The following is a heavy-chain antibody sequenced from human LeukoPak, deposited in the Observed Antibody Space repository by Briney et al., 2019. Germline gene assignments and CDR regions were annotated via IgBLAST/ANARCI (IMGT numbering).Heavy chain of an antibody. Sequence: PSETLSLTCTVSGGSLSSSSSCWSCIRQPAGKGLEWIGRVYTSGTTNYHPSLKSRVTISVETSKNQFSLKLNSMTAADTAVYYCARGLVDYDFWSGYFSTRAHKYYFDYWGQGTLVTVSS. CDR2: VYTSGTT. CDR1: GGSLSSSSSC. D-gene: IGHD3-3*01. J-gene: IGHJ4*02. CDR3: ARGLVDYDFWSGYFSTRAHKYYFDY. V-gene: IGHV4-61*02.